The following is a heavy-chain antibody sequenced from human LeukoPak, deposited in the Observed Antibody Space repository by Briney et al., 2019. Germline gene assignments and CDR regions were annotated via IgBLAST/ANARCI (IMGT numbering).Heavy chain of an antibody. D-gene: IGHD3-3*01. CDR1: GGTFSSYA. CDR3: ARATVLEWLGYYGMDV. Sequence: ASVKVSCKASGGTFSSYAISWVRQAPGQGLEWMGGIIPIFGTANYAQKFQGRVTITADESTSTAYMELSSLRSEDTAVYYCARATVLEWLGYYGMDVWGQGTTVTVSS. J-gene: IGHJ6*02. CDR2: IIPIFGTA. V-gene: IGHV1-69*13.